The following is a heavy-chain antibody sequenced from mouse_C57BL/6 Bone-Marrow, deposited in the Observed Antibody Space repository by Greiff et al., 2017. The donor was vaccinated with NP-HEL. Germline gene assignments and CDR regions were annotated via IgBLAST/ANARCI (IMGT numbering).Heavy chain of an antibody. J-gene: IGHJ2*01. CDR3: TRSGSSGPDY. CDR1: GYTFTSYW. Sequence: QVLLQQSGTELVKPGASVKLSCKASGYTFTSYWMHWVKLRPGQGLEGIGTINPSYGGTNYNEKFKSKATLTVVKSSITAYIPLSSLTSEDSAVYYCTRSGSSGPDYWGQGTTLTVSS. V-gene: IGHV1-53*01. D-gene: IGHD3-2*02. CDR2: INPSYGGT.